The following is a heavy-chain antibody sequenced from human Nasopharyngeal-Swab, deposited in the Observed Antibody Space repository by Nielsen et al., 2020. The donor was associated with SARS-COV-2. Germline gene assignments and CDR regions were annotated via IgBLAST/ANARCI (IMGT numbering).Heavy chain of an antibody. Sequence: WIRQPPGKGPEWIGYIYYSGSTNYNPSLKSRVTISVDTSKNQFSLKLSSVTAADTAVYYCARESPAGDAFDIWGQGTMVT. J-gene: IGHJ3*02. V-gene: IGHV4-59*01. CDR3: ARESPAGDAFDI. CDR2: IYYSGST. D-gene: IGHD1-14*01.